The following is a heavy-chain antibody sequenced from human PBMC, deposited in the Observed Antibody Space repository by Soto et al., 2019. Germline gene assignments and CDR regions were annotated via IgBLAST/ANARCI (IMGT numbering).Heavy chain of an antibody. J-gene: IGHJ6*02. CDR1: GFTFSSYG. D-gene: IGHD2-2*01. CDR3: ASEYCSSTSCRKPYYYGMDV. V-gene: IGHV3-33*01. Sequence: PGGPLRLSCAASGFTFSSYGMHWVRQAPGKGLEWVAVIWYDGSNKYYADSVKGRFTISRDNSKNTLYLQMNSLRAEDTAVYYCASEYCSSTSCRKPYYYGMDVWGQGTTVTVSS. CDR2: IWYDGSNK.